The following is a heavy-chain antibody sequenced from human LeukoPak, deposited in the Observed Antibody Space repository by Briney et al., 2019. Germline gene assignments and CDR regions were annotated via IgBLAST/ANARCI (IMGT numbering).Heavy chain of an antibody. CDR2: INPNSGGT. CDR1: GYTFTGYY. Sequence: ASVKVSCKASGYTFTGYYMHWVRQAPGQGLEWMGWINPNSGGTNYAQKFQGRVTMTRDTSISTAYMELSRLRSDDTAVYYCARDCWGVEGFDWFDPWGQGTLVTVSS. CDR3: ARDCWGVEGFDWFDP. D-gene: IGHD3-16*01. J-gene: IGHJ5*02. V-gene: IGHV1-2*02.